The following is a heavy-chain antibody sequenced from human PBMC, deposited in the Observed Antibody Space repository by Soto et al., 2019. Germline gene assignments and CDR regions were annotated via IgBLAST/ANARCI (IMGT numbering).Heavy chain of an antibody. V-gene: IGHV3-48*03. CDR1: GFTFSSYE. Sequence: EVQLVESGGGLVQPGGSLRLSCAASGFTFSSYEMNWVRQAPGKGLEWVSYISSSGSTIYYADSVKGRFTISRDNAKNSLYLQMNSLRAEDTAVYYCARGGYSYGWSDYWGQGTLFTVSS. D-gene: IGHD5-18*01. J-gene: IGHJ4*02. CDR3: ARGGYSYGWSDY. CDR2: ISSSGSTI.